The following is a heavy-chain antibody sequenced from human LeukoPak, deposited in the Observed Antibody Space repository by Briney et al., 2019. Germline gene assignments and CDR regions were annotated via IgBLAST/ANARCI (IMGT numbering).Heavy chain of an antibody. V-gene: IGHV4-39*07. CDR2: IYYSGST. Sequence: NPSETLSLTCTASGGSISSSSYYWGWIRQPPGKGLEWIGTIYYSGSTYYNLSLKSRVTISVDTSKNQFSLKLSSVTAADTAVYYCARGLLWFPFDYWGQGTLVTVSS. CDR3: ARGLLWFPFDY. J-gene: IGHJ4*02. D-gene: IGHD3-10*01. CDR1: GGSISSSSYY.